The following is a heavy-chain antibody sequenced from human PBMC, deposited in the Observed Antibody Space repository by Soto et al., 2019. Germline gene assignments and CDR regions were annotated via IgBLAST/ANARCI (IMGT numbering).Heavy chain of an antibody. J-gene: IGHJ6*02. Sequence: ASVKVSCKASGYTFTSYYMHWVRQAPGQGLEWMGIINPSGGSTSYAQKFQGRVTMTRDTSTSTVYMELSSLRSEDTAVYYCARDQRITIFGVDNYYYYGMDVLGQGTTVTVSS. CDR3: ARDQRITIFGVDNYYYYGMDV. V-gene: IGHV1-46*01. CDR1: GYTFTSYY. CDR2: INPSGGST. D-gene: IGHD3-3*01.